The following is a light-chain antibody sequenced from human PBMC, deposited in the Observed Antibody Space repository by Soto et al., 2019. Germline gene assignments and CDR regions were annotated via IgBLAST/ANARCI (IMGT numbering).Light chain of an antibody. CDR3: TSYTTTNTLA. V-gene: IGLV2-14*03. CDR2: DVN. Sequence: QSVLTHPASVSGSPGQSITISCTGTSRDIGSSPYVSWYQQYPGKAPKCMIYDVNNRPSGVSNRFSGSKSGNTASLSISGLQAEDEAVYYCTSYTTTNTLALGGGTKLTVL. J-gene: IGLJ2*01. CDR1: SRDIGSSPY.